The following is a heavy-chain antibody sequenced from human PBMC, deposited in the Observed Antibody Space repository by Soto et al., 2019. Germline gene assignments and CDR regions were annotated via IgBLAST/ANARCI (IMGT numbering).Heavy chain of an antibody. CDR2: ISYDGSNK. D-gene: IGHD6-6*01. J-gene: IGHJ4*02. CDR3: ARRPDYFDY. V-gene: IGHV3-30-3*01. CDR1: GFTFSSYA. Sequence: GGSLRLSCAASGFTFSSYAMHWVRQAPGKGLEWVAVISYDGSNKYYADSVKSRFTISRDNSKNTLYLQMNSLRAEDTAVYDCARRPDYFDYRGQGTLVTVSS.